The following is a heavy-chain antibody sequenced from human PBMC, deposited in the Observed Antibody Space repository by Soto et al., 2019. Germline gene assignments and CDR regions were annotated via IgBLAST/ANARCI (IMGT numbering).Heavy chain of an antibody. V-gene: IGHV4-31*03. Sequence: SETLSLTCTVSGGSISSCGYYWSWIRQHPGKGLEWIGYIYYSGSTYYNPSLKSRVTISVDTSKNQFSLKLSSVTAADTAVYYCARAYSSSWYDVYYYYMDVWGKGTTVTVSS. D-gene: IGHD6-13*01. CDR3: ARAYSSSWYDVYYYYMDV. CDR1: GGSISSCGYY. CDR2: IYYSGST. J-gene: IGHJ6*03.